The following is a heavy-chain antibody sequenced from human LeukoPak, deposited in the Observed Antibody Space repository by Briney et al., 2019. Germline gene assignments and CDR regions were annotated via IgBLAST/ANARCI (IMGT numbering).Heavy chain of an antibody. J-gene: IGHJ4*02. CDR2: IYSGGST. CDR1: GFTVSGNY. CDR3: ARTYYYDSSGYSFDY. V-gene: IGHV3-53*01. D-gene: IGHD3-22*01. Sequence: PGGSLRLSCAASGFTVSGNYMSWVRQAPGKGLEWVSVIYSGGSTYYADSVKGRFTISRDNSKNTLYLQMNSLRAEDTAVYYCARTYYYDSSGYSFDYWGQGTLVTVSS.